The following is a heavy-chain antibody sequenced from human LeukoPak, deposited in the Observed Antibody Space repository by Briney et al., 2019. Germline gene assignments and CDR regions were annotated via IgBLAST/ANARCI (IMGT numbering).Heavy chain of an antibody. CDR2: INHSGST. CDR1: GGSFSGYY. J-gene: IGHJ6*02. D-gene: IGHD6-13*01. V-gene: IGHV4-34*01. CDR3: ARGVAPIAAAGRTHYYYYGMDV. Sequence: SETLSLTCAVYGGSFSGYYWSWIRQPPGKGLEWIGEINHSGSTNYNPSLKSRVTISVDTSKNQISLKVSSVTAADTAVYYCARGVAPIAAAGRTHYYYYGMDVWGQGTTVTVSS.